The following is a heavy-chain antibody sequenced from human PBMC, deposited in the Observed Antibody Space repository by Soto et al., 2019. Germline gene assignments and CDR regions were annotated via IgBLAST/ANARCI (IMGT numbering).Heavy chain of an antibody. CDR1: GFTFSSYA. J-gene: IGHJ6*03. CDR3: AKIGQYCSSTSCYVGYMDV. D-gene: IGHD2-2*01. Sequence: GGSLRLSCASSGFTFSSYAMSLVRQAPGKGLEWVSAISGSGGSTYYADSVKGRFTISRDNSKNTLYLQMNSLRAEDTAVYYYAKIGQYCSSTSCYVGYMDVWGKGTTVTVSS. CDR2: ISGSGGST. V-gene: IGHV3-23*01.